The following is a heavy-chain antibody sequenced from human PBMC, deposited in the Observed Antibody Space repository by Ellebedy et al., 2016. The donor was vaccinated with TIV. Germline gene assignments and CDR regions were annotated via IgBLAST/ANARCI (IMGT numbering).Heavy chain of an antibody. CDR2: IYSSGST. Sequence: SETLSLXXTVSDGSISNYYWSWIRQPPGKGLEWIGFIYSSGSTNYNPSLQSRVAISLDSSKTQFSLELNSVTAADTAVYFCARSCSPSCWECLEYWGQGVLVTVSS. V-gene: IGHV4-59*01. J-gene: IGHJ4*02. CDR3: ARSCSPSCWECLEY. D-gene: IGHD2-2*01. CDR1: DGSISNYY.